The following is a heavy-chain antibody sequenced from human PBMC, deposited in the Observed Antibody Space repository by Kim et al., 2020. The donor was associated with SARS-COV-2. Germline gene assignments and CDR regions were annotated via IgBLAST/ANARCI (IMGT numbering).Heavy chain of an antibody. V-gene: IGHV3-30*04. CDR2: ISYDGNNK. CDR1: GFPFNTYA. D-gene: IGHD3-9*01. CDR3: ARLVIHRDYDILTGVYNPVDY. Sequence: GGSLRLSCAASGFPFNTYAMYWVRQAPGKGLEWVAVISYDGNNKYYADSVKGRFTISRDKSKNTLFLQMNSLRAEDTAVYYCARLVIHRDYDILTGVYNPVDYWGQGTLVTVSS. J-gene: IGHJ4*03.